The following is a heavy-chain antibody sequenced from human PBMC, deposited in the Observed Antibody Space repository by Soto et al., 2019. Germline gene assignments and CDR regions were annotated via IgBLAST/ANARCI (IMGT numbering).Heavy chain of an antibody. CDR2: IKQDGTEK. CDR3: ASVAI. CDR1: GFTFSNYW. D-gene: IGHD5-12*01. V-gene: IGHV3-7*01. Sequence: EVQLVESGGGLVQPGGSLRLSCAASGFTFSNYWMSWVRQAPGKGLEWVANIKQDGTEKNYVDSVRGRCTISRDNAKNSLDLQMNSLTAQDTAVYYCASVAIWGQGTLVNVSS. J-gene: IGHJ4*02.